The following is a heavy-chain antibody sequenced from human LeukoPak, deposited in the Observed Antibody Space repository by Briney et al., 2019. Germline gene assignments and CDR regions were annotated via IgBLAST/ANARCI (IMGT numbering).Heavy chain of an antibody. CDR2: ISGSGGST. CDR1: GFTFSSYA. Sequence: GGSLRLSCAASGFTFSSYAMSWVRQAPGKGLEWVSAISGSGGSTYYADSVKGRFTISRDNSKNTLYLQMNSLRAEDTAVYYCAKDRVKGEESRYDSSGYYYLGNYFDYWGQGTLVTVSS. J-gene: IGHJ4*02. V-gene: IGHV3-23*01. D-gene: IGHD3-22*01. CDR3: AKDRVKGEESRYDSSGYYYLGNYFDY.